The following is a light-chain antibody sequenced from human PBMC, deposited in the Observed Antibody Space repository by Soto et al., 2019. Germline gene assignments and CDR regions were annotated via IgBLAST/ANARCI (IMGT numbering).Light chain of an antibody. V-gene: IGKV3-15*01. J-gene: IGKJ4*01. Sequence: EIVKTQSPATLSVSVGERATLSCRASQTVSSKLAWYQQKPGQAPRLLIYGASTRATGIPARFTGSGSGTEFTLTISSLQSEDFAVYYCQQYNDWPPQLTFGGGTKVEIK. CDR2: GAS. CDR3: QQYNDWPPQLT. CDR1: QTVSSK.